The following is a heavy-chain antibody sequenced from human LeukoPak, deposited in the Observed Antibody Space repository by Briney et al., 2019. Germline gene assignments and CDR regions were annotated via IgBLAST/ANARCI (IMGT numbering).Heavy chain of an antibody. CDR2: IYTSGST. CDR1: GGSISSGSYY. CDR3: ARDLVAVAGTEYYFDY. V-gene: IGHV4-61*02. D-gene: IGHD6-19*01. J-gene: IGHJ4*02. Sequence: PSQTLSLTCTVSGGSISSGSYYWSWIRQPAGKGLEWIGRIYTSGSTNYNPSLKSRVTISVDTSKNQFSLKLSSVTAADTAVYYSARDLVAVAGTEYYFDYWGQGTLVTVSS.